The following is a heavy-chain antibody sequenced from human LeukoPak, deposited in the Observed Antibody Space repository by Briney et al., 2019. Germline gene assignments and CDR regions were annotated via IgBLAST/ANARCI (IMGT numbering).Heavy chain of an antibody. CDR2: IKSKTDGGTT. CDR3: ITFSMIVVVITD. D-gene: IGHD3-22*01. CDR1: GFTVDNAW. J-gene: IGHJ4*02. Sequence: AGGSLRLSCAASGFTVDNAWMSWVRQAPGKGMEWVGSIKSKTDGGTTDYAAPVKGRFTISRDDSKNTLYLQMNSLKTEDTDVYYCITFSMIVVVITDWGQGTLVTVSS. V-gene: IGHV3-15*01.